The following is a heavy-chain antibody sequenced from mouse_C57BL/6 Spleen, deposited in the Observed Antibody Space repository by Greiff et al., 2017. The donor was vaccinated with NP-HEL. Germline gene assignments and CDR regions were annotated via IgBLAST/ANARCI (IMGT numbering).Heavy chain of an antibody. V-gene: IGHV1-18*01. Sequence: EVQLQQSGPELVKPGASVKIPCKASGYTFTDYNMDWVKQSHGKSLEWIGDINPNNGGTIYNQKFKGKATLTVDKSSSTAYMELRSLTSEDTAVYYCARGGYYYGSSRQRVAWFAYWGQGTLVTVSA. J-gene: IGHJ3*01. CDR1: GYTFTDYN. CDR2: INPNNGGT. CDR3: ARGGYYYGSSRQRVAWFAY. D-gene: IGHD1-1*01.